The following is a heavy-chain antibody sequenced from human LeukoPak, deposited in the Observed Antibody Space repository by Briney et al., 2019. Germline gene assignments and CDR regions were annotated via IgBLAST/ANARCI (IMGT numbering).Heavy chain of an antibody. CDR1: GFTFSSYA. CDR3: ARDGYPGGDY. CDR2: ISYDGSNK. D-gene: IGHD3-22*01. V-gene: IGHV3-30-3*01. Sequence: QPGGSLRLSCAASGFTFSSYAMHWVRQAPGKGLEWVAVISYDGSNKYYADSVKGRFIISRDNAKNSLYLQMNSLRDEDTAVYYCARDGYPGGDYWGQGTLVTVSS. J-gene: IGHJ4*02.